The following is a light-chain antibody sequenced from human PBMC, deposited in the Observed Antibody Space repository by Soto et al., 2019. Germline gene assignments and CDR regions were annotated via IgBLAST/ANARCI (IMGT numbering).Light chain of an antibody. CDR1: ISGVGGYNY. V-gene: IGLV2-8*01. Sequence: QSALTQPPSASGSPGQSVTISCTGTISGVGGYNYVSWYQQYPGRAPKLMIYEVTKRPSGVPDRFSGSKSGNTASLTVSGLQAEDDADYYCSSYAASNNFYFVFGGGTKLTVL. CDR2: EVT. CDR3: SSYAASNNFYFV. J-gene: IGLJ3*02.